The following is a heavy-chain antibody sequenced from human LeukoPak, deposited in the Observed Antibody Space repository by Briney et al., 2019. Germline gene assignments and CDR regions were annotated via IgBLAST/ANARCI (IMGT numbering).Heavy chain of an antibody. Sequence: GGSLRLSCAASGFTFSSYSMNWVRQAPGKGLEWVTSISSSSSYIYYADSVKGRFTISRDNAKNSLYLQMNSLRAEDTAVYYCARAAGEMATIRYWGQGTLVTVSS. CDR1: GFTFSSYS. D-gene: IGHD5-24*01. V-gene: IGHV3-21*01. J-gene: IGHJ4*02. CDR2: ISSSSSYI. CDR3: ARAAGEMATIRY.